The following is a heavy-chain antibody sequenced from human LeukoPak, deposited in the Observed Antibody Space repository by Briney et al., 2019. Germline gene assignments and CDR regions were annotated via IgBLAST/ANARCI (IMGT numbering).Heavy chain of an antibody. CDR2: IKQSGSEK. Sequence: GGSLRLSCAASGFTFSSYWLSWVRKAPGKGLEWVASIKQSGSEKYYVDSVKGRFSISRDNAKNSLYLQMNSLRAEVTAVYYCASNTMVRGVPTDYWGQGTLVTVSS. CDR3: ASNTMVRGVPTDY. D-gene: IGHD3-10*01. J-gene: IGHJ4*02. CDR1: GFTFSSYW. V-gene: IGHV3-7*01.